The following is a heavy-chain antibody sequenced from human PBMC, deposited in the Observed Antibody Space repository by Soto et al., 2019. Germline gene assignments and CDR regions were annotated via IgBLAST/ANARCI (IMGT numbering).Heavy chain of an antibody. D-gene: IGHD4-17*01. J-gene: IGHJ4*02. V-gene: IGHV1-18*01. CDR1: GYTFNTYG. CDR2: INPYNGNT. CDR3: ATAGDYESGFDY. Sequence: ASVKVSCKASGYTFNTYGITWVRQAPGQGLEWMGWINPYNGNTKFAQKLQDRVTMTTATSTSTAYMELASLRSDDTAVYYCATAGDYESGFDYWGQGTLVTVSS.